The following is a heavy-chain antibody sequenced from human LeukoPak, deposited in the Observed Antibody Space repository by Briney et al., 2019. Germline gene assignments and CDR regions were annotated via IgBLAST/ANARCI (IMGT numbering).Heavy chain of an antibody. CDR3: ARVGYTSGCDH. Sequence: ASVKVSCKASGCIFTSYGIGWVRQAPGQGLEWMGWISTYNGNTNYVQRLQGRVTMTTDTPTNTVHMELRSLRSDDAAVYYCARVGYTSGCDHWGQGTLVTVSS. D-gene: IGHD3-3*01. CDR1: GCIFTSYG. V-gene: IGHV1-18*01. J-gene: IGHJ4*02. CDR2: ISTYNGNT.